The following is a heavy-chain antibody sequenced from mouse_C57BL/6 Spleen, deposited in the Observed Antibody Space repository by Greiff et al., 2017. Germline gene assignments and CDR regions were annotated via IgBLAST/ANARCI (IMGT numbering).Heavy chain of an antibody. CDR2: ISSGSSTI. V-gene: IGHV5-17*01. CDR1: GFTFSDYG. J-gene: IGHJ4*01. Sequence: EVKLQESGGGLVKPGGSLKLSCAASGFTFSDYGMHWVRPAPEKGLEWVAYISSGSSTIYYADTVKGRFTIARDNAKNTRFLQMTSLRSEDTAMYYCAKFYYYAMDYWGQGTSVTVSS. CDR3: AKFYYYAMDY.